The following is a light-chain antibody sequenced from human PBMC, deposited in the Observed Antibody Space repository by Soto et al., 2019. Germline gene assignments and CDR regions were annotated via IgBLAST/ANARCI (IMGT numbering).Light chain of an antibody. CDR3: QLRSNWPPWT. Sequence: EIVMTQSPATLSVSTGERATLSYGASQSVRTYLAWYQVKPGQAPRLLIYDASNRATGIPARFSGSGSGTDFTITISSLEPEDFAVYYCQLRSNWPPWTFGQGTKVDI. J-gene: IGKJ1*01. CDR2: DAS. V-gene: IGKV3-11*01. CDR1: QSVRTY.